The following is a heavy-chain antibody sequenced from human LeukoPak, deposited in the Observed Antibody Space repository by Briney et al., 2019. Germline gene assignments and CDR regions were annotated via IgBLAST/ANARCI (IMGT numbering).Heavy chain of an antibody. J-gene: IGHJ4*02. Sequence: KPSETLSLTCSGSGGSISSYYWSWIRQPAREGREWIGRIYTTGNTDYNPSLKSRVTMSVDTSKNQFSLNLSSVTAADTAVYYCARDARGWSGFDYWGQGTLVTVSS. D-gene: IGHD3-3*01. CDR3: ARDARGWSGFDY. CDR1: GGSISSYY. V-gene: IGHV4-4*07. CDR2: IYTTGNT.